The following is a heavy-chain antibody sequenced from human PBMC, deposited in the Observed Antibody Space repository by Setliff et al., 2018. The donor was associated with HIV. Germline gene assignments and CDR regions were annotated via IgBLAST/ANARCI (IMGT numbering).Heavy chain of an antibody. Sequence: KTSETLSLTCAVYGGSFSGYYWSWIRQPPGKGLEWIGEIDHSGATNYNPSLKSRVTISVDTSKNQFSLKLSSVTAADTSVYYCARGWELLPYWALNVWGKGTTVTVSS. CDR1: GGSFSGYY. CDR2: IDHSGAT. D-gene: IGHD2-15*01. CDR3: ARGWELLPYWALNV. J-gene: IGHJ6*04. V-gene: IGHV4-34*01.